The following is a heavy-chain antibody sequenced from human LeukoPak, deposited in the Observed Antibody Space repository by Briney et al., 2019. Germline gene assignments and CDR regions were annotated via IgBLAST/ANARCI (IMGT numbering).Heavy chain of an antibody. J-gene: IGHJ4*02. V-gene: IGHV1-69*01. CDR3: ARGVAGRSLSPYFDH. Sequence: ASVKVSCKASGGTFSSYAISWVRQAPGQGLEWMGGIIPIFGTANYAQKFQGRVTITADESTSTAYMELSSLRSEDTAVYYCARGVAGRSLSPYFDHWGQGTLVTVSS. CDR2: IIPIFGTA. D-gene: IGHD6-19*01. CDR1: GGTFSSYA.